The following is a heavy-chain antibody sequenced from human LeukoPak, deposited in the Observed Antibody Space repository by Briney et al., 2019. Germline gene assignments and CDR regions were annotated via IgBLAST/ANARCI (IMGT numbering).Heavy chain of an antibody. D-gene: IGHD3-10*01. J-gene: IGHJ6*03. V-gene: IGHV4-59*01. Sequence: SETLSLTCTVSGGSISSYYWSWIRQPPGKGLEWIGYIYYSGSTNYNPSLKSRVTISVDASKKQFSLNLSSVTAADTAVYYCARYYYGSGSMDVWGKGTTVTISS. CDR2: IYYSGST. CDR1: GGSISSYY. CDR3: ARYYYGSGSMDV.